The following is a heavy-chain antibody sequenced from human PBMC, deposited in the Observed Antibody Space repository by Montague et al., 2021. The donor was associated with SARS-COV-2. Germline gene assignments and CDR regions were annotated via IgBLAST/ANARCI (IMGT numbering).Heavy chain of an antibody. CDR2: IYYSGST. CDR1: GGSISSYY. Sequence: SESQSLTCTVSGGSISSYYWSWIRQPPGKGLEWIGYIYYSGSTNYNPSLKSRVTISVDTSKNQFSLKLSSVTAADTAVYYCARLRRPIYCSGGSCYSYNWFDPWGQGTLVTVSS. D-gene: IGHD2-15*01. V-gene: IGHV4-59*08. J-gene: IGHJ5*02. CDR3: ARLRRPIYCSGGSCYSYNWFDP.